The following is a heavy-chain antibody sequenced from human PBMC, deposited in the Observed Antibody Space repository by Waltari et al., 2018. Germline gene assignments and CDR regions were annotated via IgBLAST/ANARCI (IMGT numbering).Heavy chain of an antibody. D-gene: IGHD3-16*01. J-gene: IGHJ4*02. CDR3: ARMGAGRAPDY. CDR2: IKPDGSGK. CDR1: GFSFSSYW. Sequence: EVKLVESGGGWVQPGGSLSLSCAASGFSFSSYWMTWFRQAPGTGLDWVATIKPDGSGKFYVDSVKGRFSISRDNAKNSLYLQMNSLRAEDTAIFYCARMGAGRAPDYWGQGTLVTVSS. V-gene: IGHV3-7*03.